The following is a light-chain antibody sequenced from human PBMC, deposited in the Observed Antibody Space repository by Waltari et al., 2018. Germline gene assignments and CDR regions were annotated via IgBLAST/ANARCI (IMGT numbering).Light chain of an antibody. CDR3: QNYVRLPAT. V-gene: IGKV3-20*01. CDR1: QSVGRT. CDR2: GAS. Sequence: IVLTQSTGTLSLSPGDRATLACRASQSVGRTLAWYQQKTGQAPRLLIYGASNSASGIPDRFSGSGSGTECSLTSSRLDPEDFAVYYCQNYVRLPATFGQGTKVEMK. J-gene: IGKJ1*01.